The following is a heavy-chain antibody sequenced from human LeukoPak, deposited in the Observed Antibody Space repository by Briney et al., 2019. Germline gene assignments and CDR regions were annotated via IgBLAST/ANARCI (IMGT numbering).Heavy chain of an antibody. Sequence: GGSLRLSCVASEFTFNNAWMRWVRPAPGEGLEWVGRIRSKTDGGTADYAAPVRGSFTISRDDSKNTLYLQMNSLKAEDTAVYYCSTGLIPATGYYWGQGTLVAVSS. CDR2: IRSKTDGGTA. D-gene: IGHD6-13*01. CDR1: EFTFNNAW. CDR3: STGLIPATGYY. V-gene: IGHV3-15*01. J-gene: IGHJ4*02.